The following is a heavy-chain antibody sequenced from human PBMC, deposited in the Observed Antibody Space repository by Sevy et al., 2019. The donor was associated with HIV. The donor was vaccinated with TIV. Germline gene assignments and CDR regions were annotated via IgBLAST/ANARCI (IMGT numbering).Heavy chain of an antibody. Sequence: SETLSLTCTVSGGSISSSSYYGGWIRQTPGKGLEWIGSIYDSGSTYYNPSLKSRVTISVDTSKNQFSLKLSSVTAADTAVYYCARYKYQLLSGGMDVWGQGTTVTVSS. CDR3: ARYKYQLLSGGMDV. V-gene: IGHV4-39*01. J-gene: IGHJ6*02. D-gene: IGHD2-2*01. CDR1: GGSISSSSYY. CDR2: IYDSGST.